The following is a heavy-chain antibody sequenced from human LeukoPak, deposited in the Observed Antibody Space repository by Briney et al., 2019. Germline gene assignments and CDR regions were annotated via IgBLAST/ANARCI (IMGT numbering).Heavy chain of an antibody. J-gene: IGHJ4*02. CDR1: GYTFISYD. CDR2: MNPNSGNT. V-gene: IGHV1-8*03. Sequence: ASVKVSCKASGYTFISYDINWVRQATGQGLEWMGWMNPNSGNTGYAQKFQGRVTITRNTSISTAYMELSSLRSEDTAVYYCARVIGVNYDFWSGYKVGYDYWGQGTLVTVSS. D-gene: IGHD3-3*01. CDR3: ARVIGVNYDFWSGYKVGYDY.